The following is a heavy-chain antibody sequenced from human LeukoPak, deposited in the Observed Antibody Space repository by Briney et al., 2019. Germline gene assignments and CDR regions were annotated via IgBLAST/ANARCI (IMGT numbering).Heavy chain of an antibody. Sequence: SQTLSLTCTVSGASIRSGDYYWSWIRQPPGKGLEWIGYIYDSGSTYYNPSLKSRITISVDTSENRFSLRLSSVTATDTAVYYCARDCSGGSCYGAFDIWGQGTMVTVSS. J-gene: IGHJ3*02. CDR3: ARDCSGGSCYGAFDI. V-gene: IGHV4-30-4*01. D-gene: IGHD2-15*01. CDR2: IYDSGST. CDR1: GASIRSGDYY.